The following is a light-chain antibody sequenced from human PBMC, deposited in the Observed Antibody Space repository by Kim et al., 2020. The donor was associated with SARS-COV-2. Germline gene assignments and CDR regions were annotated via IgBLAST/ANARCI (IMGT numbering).Light chain of an antibody. CDR3: QQYDNEYD. CDR1: QDISNY. V-gene: IGKV1-33*01. J-gene: IGKJ5*01. CDR2: DAS. Sequence: DLQMTQSPSSLSASVGDRVTINCQASQDISNYLNWYQQKPGKAPKHLIYDASNLETGVPSRFRGSGSGTDFTFTISSMQAEDSSTHQCQQYDNEYDFGRGKRLEIK.